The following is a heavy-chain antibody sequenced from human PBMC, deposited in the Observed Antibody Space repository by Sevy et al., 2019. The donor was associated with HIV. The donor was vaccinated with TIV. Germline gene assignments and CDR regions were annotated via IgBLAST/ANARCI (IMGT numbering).Heavy chain of an antibody. CDR1: GFTFSSYA. V-gene: IGHV3-30-3*01. CDR2: ISYDGSNK. D-gene: IGHD3-22*01. J-gene: IGHJ5*02. Sequence: GGSLRLSCAASGFTFSSYAMHWVRQAPGKGLEWVAVISYDGSNKYYADSVKGRFTISRDNSKNTLYLQMNSLRADDTAVYYCARDRKVVVITWGWFDPWGQGTLVTVSS. CDR3: ARDRKVVVITWGWFDP.